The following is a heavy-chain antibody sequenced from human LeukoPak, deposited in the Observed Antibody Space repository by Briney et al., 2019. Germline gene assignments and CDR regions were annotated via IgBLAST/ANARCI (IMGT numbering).Heavy chain of an antibody. V-gene: IGHV3-66*01. CDR2: IYSGGST. CDR1: GFTVSSNY. CDR3: ARGTMIVRFDY. J-gene: IGHJ4*02. D-gene: IGHD3-22*01. Sequence: GGSLRLSCAASGFTVSSNYMSWVRQAPGKGLEWVSVIYSGGSTYYADSVKGRFTISRDNSKNTLYLQMNSLRAEDTAVYYCARGTMIVRFDYWGQGTLVTVSS.